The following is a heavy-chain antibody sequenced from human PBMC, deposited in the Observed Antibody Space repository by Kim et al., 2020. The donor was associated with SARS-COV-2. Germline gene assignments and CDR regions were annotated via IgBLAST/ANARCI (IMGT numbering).Heavy chain of an antibody. J-gene: IGHJ5*02. CDR2: TYYRSKWYN. V-gene: IGHV6-1*01. CDR3: ARDTTAARLWLQGWFDA. CDR1: GDSVSSNSAA. D-gene: IGHD6-6*01. Sequence: SQTLSLTCAISGDSVSSNSAAWNWIRQSPSRGLEWLGRTYYRSKWYNDYAVSVKSRITINPDTSKNQFSLQLNSVTPEDTAVYYCARDTTAARLWLQGWFDAWGQGTLVTVSS.